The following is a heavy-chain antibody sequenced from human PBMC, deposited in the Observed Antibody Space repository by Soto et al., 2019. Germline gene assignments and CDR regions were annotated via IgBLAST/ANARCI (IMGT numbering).Heavy chain of an antibody. CDR3: ARDSQSTIPTDAFDM. Sequence: SVKVSCKASGGTFSSYAISWVRQAPGQGLEWMGGIIPIFGTANYAQKFQGRVTITADESTSTAYMELSSLRSEDTAVYYCARDSQSTIPTDAFDMWGQGTLVTV. V-gene: IGHV1-69*13. J-gene: IGHJ3*02. CDR2: IIPIFGTA. CDR1: GGTFSSYA.